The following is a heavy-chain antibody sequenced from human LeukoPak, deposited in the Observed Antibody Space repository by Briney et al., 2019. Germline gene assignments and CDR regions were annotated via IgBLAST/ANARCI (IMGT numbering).Heavy chain of an antibody. V-gene: IGHV4-34*01. CDR3: ARLKGVVPAARRPGSWFDP. J-gene: IGHJ5*02. Sequence: SETLSLTCAVYGGSFNGHYWSWIRQPPGKGLEWIGEINDSGSTNYNPSLKSRLTISVDTSKNQFSLKLSSVSVADTAVYYCARLKGVVPAARRPGSWFDPWGQGTLVTVSS. CDR2: INDSGST. D-gene: IGHD2-2*01. CDR1: GGSFNGHY.